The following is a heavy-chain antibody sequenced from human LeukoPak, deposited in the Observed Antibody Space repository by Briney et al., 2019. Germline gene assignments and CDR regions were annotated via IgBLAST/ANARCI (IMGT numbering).Heavy chain of an antibody. CDR2: IIPIFGTA. J-gene: IGHJ4*02. V-gene: IGHV1-69*13. Sequence: GASVKVSCKASGYTFTSYYMHWVRQAPGQGLEWMGGIIPIFGTANYAQKFQGRVTITADESTSTAYMELSSLRSEDTAVYYCARSPTYDGYYGYWGQGTLVTVSS. D-gene: IGHD5-18*01. CDR1: GYTFTSYY. CDR3: ARSPTYDGYYGY.